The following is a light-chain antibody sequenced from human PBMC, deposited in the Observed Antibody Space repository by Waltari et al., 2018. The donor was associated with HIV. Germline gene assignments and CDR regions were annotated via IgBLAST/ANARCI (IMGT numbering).Light chain of an antibody. Sequence: SYELTQPLSVSVALGQTARLSCGGSNIGTTDVHWYQQKPGQAPSLVIFNDKNRPTWVPERLSGSKSLNTATLTISGVQAGDAAVYYCQVWHYSVVFGGGTNLTVL. CDR2: NDK. CDR3: QVWHYSVV. V-gene: IGLV3-9*01. J-gene: IGLJ2*01. CDR1: NIGTTD.